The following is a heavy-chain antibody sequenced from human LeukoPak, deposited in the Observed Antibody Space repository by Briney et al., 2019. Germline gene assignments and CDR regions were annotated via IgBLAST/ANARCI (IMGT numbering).Heavy chain of an antibody. CDR2: INPNSGGT. Sequence: ASVKVSCKAFGYTFTGYYFHWVRQAPGQGLEWMGWINPNSGGTNYAQKFQGRVTMTRDTSASTAYMGLSSLRSEDMAVYYCARGPMCSGGSCNWFDPWGQGTLVTVSS. CDR1: GYTFTGYY. CDR3: ARGPMCSGGSCNWFDP. J-gene: IGHJ5*02. V-gene: IGHV1-2*02. D-gene: IGHD2-15*01.